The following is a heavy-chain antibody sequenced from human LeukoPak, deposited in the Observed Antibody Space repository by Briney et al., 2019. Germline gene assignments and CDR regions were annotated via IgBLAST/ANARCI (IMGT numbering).Heavy chain of an antibody. Sequence: GGSLRLSCAASGFTVSSNYMSWVRQAPGKGLEWVSVIYSGGSTYYADSVKGRFTISRDNSKNTLYLQMNSLRAEDTAVYYCARYIPNGTGSSLTWWFDPWGQGTLVTVSS. D-gene: IGHD3-10*01. V-gene: IGHV3-53*01. CDR2: IYSGGST. CDR3: ARYIPNGTGSSLTWWFDP. J-gene: IGHJ5*02. CDR1: GFTVSSNY.